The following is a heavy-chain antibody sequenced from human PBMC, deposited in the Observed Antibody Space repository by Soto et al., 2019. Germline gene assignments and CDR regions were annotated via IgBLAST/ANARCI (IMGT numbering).Heavy chain of an antibody. D-gene: IGHD2-2*01. CDR3: ARGSPDCSSTSCYAGYDFWSGYYYYYYYMDV. CDR1: GGSFSGYY. CDR2: INHSGST. J-gene: IGHJ6*03. Sequence: SETLSLTCAVYGGSFSGYYWSWIRQPPGKGLEWIGEINHSGSTNYNPSLKSRVTISVDTSKNQFSLKLSSVTAADTAVYYCARGSPDCSSTSCYAGYDFWSGYYYYYYYMDVWGKGTTVTVSS. V-gene: IGHV4-34*01.